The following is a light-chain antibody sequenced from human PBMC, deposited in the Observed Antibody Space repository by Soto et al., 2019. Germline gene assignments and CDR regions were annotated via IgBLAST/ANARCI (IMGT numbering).Light chain of an antibody. Sequence: DIQMTQSPSSLSASEGDRVTIICRASQGIRNDLAWYQQKPGKVTKILIYAASTLQSGVPSRFSGSGSGTDFTLTISSLQPEDVATYYCQKYNSAPFPFGPGTKVDIK. J-gene: IGKJ3*01. CDR3: QKYNSAPFP. CDR2: AAS. V-gene: IGKV1-27*01. CDR1: QGIRND.